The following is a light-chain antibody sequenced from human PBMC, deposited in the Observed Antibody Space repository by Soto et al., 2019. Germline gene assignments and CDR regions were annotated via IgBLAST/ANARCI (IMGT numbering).Light chain of an antibody. CDR2: EVS. J-gene: IGLJ2*01. Sequence: QSALTQPASVSGSPGQSITISCTGTSSDVGGYNFVSWYQQYPGKAPKLLIYEVSNRPSGVSNRFSGSKSGNTASLTISGLQTDDEADYYCSSYASTTPHVVLGGGTKVTVL. CDR1: SSDVGGYNF. V-gene: IGLV2-14*01. CDR3: SSYASTTPHVV.